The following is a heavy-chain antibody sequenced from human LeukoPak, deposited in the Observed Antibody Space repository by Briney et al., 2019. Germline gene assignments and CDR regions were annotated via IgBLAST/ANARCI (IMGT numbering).Heavy chain of an antibody. V-gene: IGHV1-3*01. Sequence: ASVKVSCKASGYTFTSYAMHWVRQAPGQRLEWMGWINAGNGNTKYSQKFQGRVTITRDTSASTAYMELSSLRSDDTAVYYCARDARLLYSGSYPGAVDYWGQGTLVTVSS. CDR2: INAGNGNT. J-gene: IGHJ4*02. CDR1: GYTFTSYA. D-gene: IGHD1-26*01. CDR3: ARDARLLYSGSYPGAVDY.